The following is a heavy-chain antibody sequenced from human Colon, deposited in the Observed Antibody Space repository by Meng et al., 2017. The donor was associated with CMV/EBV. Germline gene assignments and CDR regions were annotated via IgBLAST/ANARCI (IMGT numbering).Heavy chain of an antibody. CDR1: GFTFSSYA. CDR3: AREVVPGRRMDV. D-gene: IGHD6-6*01. CDR2: ISTGSSYI. V-gene: IGHV3-21*01. Sequence: GESLKISCAASGFTFSSYAMNWVRQAPGKGLEWVASISTGSSYIYYADSLKGRFTISRDNAKDSLYLQIDSLRAEDTGVYYCAREVVPGRRMDVWGQGTTVTVS. J-gene: IGHJ6*02.